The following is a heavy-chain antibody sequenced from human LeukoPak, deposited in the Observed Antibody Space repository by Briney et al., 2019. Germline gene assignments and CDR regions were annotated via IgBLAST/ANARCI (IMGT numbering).Heavy chain of an antibody. D-gene: IGHD2-2*01. Sequence: SVKVSCKTSGGTFSSYAISWVRQAPGQGLEWMGGIIPIFGTANYAQKFQGRVTITADESTSTAYMELSSLRSEDTAVYYCASNLLYCSSTSCYLDYWGQGTLVTVSS. V-gene: IGHV1-69*13. CDR2: IIPIFGTA. CDR1: GGTFSSYA. J-gene: IGHJ4*02. CDR3: ASNLLYCSSTSCYLDY.